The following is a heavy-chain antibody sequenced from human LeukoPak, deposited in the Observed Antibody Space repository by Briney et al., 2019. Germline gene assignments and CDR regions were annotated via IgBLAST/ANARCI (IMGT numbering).Heavy chain of an antibody. CDR2: INPSGGST. D-gene: IGHD4-23*01. Sequence: GASVKVSCKASAYIFTSYYMHWVRQAPGQGLEWMGIINPSGGSTSYAQKFQGRVTMTRDTSTSTVYMELGSLRSEDTAVYYCATASGGNHYYFDYWGQGTLVTVSS. V-gene: IGHV1-46*01. CDR3: ATASGGNHYYFDY. J-gene: IGHJ4*02. CDR1: AYIFTSYY.